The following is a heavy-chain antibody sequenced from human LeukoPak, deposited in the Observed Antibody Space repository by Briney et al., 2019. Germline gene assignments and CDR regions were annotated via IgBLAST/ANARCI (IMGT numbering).Heavy chain of an antibody. Sequence: PGGSLGLSCAASGFTVSINYMSWVRQAPGKGLEWVAVIWYDGSNRSYADSVKGRFTISRDNSKNTNTLYLQMDSLRAEDTAMYYCARDLRVRGVIGGFDYWGLGTLVTVSS. CDR3: ARDLRVRGVIGGFDY. CDR1: GFTVSINY. V-gene: IGHV3-33*08. CDR2: IWYDGSNR. D-gene: IGHD3-10*01. J-gene: IGHJ4*02.